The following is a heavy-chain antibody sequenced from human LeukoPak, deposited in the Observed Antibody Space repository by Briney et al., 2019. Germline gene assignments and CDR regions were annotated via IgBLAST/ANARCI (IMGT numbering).Heavy chain of an antibody. CDR3: AKWAVLLWFGESSSGYYFDY. J-gene: IGHJ4*02. Sequence: GGSLRLSCAASGFTFSNYAMNWVRQAPGKGLEWVSVISGSGGSIYYADSVKGRFTISRDNSRNTLFLQMKSLRAEDTAVYYCAKWAVLLWFGESSSGYYFDYWGQGALVTVSS. V-gene: IGHV3-23*01. D-gene: IGHD3-10*01. CDR1: GFTFSNYA. CDR2: ISGSGGSI.